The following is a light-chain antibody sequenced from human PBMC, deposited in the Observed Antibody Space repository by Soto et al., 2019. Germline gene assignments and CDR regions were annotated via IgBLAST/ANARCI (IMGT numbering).Light chain of an antibody. V-gene: IGKV3D-20*02. CDR2: GAS. J-gene: IGKJ1*01. Sequence: EIVLAQSPCTLFFSSGESATLCCMASQSVSSSYLAWYQQKPGQAPRLLIYGASSRATGIPDRFSGSGSGTEFTLTINSLQSEDSAVYYCQQHNNWPPTFGQGTKVDIK. CDR1: QSVSSSY. CDR3: QQHNNWPPT.